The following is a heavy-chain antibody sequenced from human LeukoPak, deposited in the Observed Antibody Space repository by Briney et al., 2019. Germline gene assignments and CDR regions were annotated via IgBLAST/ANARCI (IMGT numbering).Heavy chain of an antibody. J-gene: IGHJ6*02. D-gene: IGHD4-23*01. CDR2: ISAYNGNT. V-gene: IGHV1-18*04. CDR1: GYTFTSYG. CDR3: ARGSGVVTPRRGYYYYGMDV. Sequence: ASVKVSCKASGYTFTSYGISWVRQAPGQGLEWMGWISAYNGNTNYAQKLQGRVTMTTDTSTSTAYMELRSLGSDDTAVYYCARGSGVVTPRRGYYYYGMDVWGQGTTVTVSS.